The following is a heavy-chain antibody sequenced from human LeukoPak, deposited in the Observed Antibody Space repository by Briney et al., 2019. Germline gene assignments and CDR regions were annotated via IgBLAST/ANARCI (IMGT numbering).Heavy chain of an antibody. CDR3: ATVDGWFGEPNRGFDP. Sequence: ASVKVSCKASGYTFTGYYMHWVRQAPGQGLEWMGWINPNSGGTNYAQKFQGRVTMTRDTSISTAYMELSRLRSEDTAMYYCATVDGWFGEPNRGFDPWGQGTLVTVSS. CDR2: INPNSGGT. CDR1: GYTFTGYY. D-gene: IGHD3-10*01. J-gene: IGHJ5*02. V-gene: IGHV1-2*02.